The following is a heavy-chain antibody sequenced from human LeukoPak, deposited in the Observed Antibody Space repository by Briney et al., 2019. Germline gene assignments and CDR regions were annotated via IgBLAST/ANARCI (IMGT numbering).Heavy chain of an antibody. CDR1: GLTFSNYA. CDR2: ISFDGNIK. CDR3: ASSSAWKEVYY. D-gene: IGHD6-25*01. V-gene: IGHV3-30*04. Sequence: PGRSLRLSCAASGLTFSNYAMHWVRQAPGKGLEWVAAISFDGNIKYYVDSVKGRFTISRDNSENTLYLQMDSLRPEDTAVYYCASSSAWKEVYYWGQGTLVTVSS. J-gene: IGHJ4*02.